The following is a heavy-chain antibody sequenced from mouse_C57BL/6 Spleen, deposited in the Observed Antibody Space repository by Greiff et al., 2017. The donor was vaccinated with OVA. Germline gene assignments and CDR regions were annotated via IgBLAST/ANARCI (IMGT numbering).Heavy chain of an antibody. J-gene: IGHJ3*01. Sequence: QVHVKQPGAELVKPGASVKMSCKASGYTFTSYWITWVKQRPGQGLEWIGDIYPGSGSTNYNEKFKSKATLTVDTSSSTAYMQLSSLTSEDSAVYYCARRGFSTPGFAYWGQGTLVTVSA. D-gene: IGHD5-1*01. CDR1: GYTFTSYW. V-gene: IGHV1-55*01. CDR2: IYPGSGST. CDR3: ARRGFSTPGFAY.